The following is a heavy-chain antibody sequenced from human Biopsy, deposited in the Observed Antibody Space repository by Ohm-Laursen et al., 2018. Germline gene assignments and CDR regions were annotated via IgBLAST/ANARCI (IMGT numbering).Heavy chain of an antibody. V-gene: IGHV3-73*01. CDR1: GFTFSASA. Sequence: SLRLSCSASGFTFSASAVHWVRQASGKGLEWVGRIRSKAKSYATAYAASVTGRFIISRDDSKNTTYLQMNSLKTEDTAVYYCPLEGAGFDNWGQGTLVTVSS. J-gene: IGHJ4*02. D-gene: IGHD3-10*01. CDR3: PLEGAGFDN. CDR2: IRSKAKSYAT.